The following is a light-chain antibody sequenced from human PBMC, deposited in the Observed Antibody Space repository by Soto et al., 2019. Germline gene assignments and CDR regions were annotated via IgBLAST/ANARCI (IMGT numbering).Light chain of an antibody. CDR3: QHYNSYSEA. Sequence: DIQMTQSPSTLSGSVGDRVTITCRASQTISSWLAWYQQKPGKAPKPLIYKASTLKSGDPSRFSGSGSGTEFTLTISSLQPDDFATYYCQHYNSYSEAFGQGTKGELK. J-gene: IGKJ1*01. CDR1: QTISSW. CDR2: KAS. V-gene: IGKV1-5*03.